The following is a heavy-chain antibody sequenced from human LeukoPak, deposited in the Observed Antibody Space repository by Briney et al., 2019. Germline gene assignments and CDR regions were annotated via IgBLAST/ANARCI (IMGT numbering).Heavy chain of an antibody. J-gene: IGHJ5*02. V-gene: IGHV1-18*04. CDR3: ARVPVYGDPGWFDP. CDR1: GYTFTGYY. D-gene: IGHD4-17*01. Sequence: GASVKVSCKASGYTFTGYYMHWVRQAPGQGLEWMGWISAYNGNTNYAQKLQGRVTMTTDTSTSTAYMELRSLRSDDTAVYYCARVPVYGDPGWFDPWGQGTLVTVSS. CDR2: ISAYNGNT.